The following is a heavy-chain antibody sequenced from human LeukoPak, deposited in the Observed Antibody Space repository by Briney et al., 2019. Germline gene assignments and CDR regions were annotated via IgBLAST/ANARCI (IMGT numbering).Heavy chain of an antibody. CDR2: ISAYNGNT. V-gene: IGHV1-18*01. CDR1: GYTFTSYG. D-gene: IGHD2-15*01. J-gene: IGHJ4*02. Sequence: GASVKVSCKASGYTFTSYGSSWVRQAPGQGLEWMGWISAYNGNTNYAQKLQGRVTMTTDTSTSTAYMELRSLRSDDKAVYYCARAKFGSGGSGLDYWGQGTLVTVSS. CDR3: ARAKFGSGGSGLDY.